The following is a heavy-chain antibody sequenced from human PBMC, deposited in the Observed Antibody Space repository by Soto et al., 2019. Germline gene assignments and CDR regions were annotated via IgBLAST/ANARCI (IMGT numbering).Heavy chain of an antibody. CDR3: AKSGGIWFGELFSYYYGMDV. V-gene: IGHV4-39*01. Sequence: SSETLSLTCTVSGGSISGSDYHWGWIRQPPGKGLDWIGSIYYTGRTYYNPSLKSRVTIYVDTSKNQFSLKLSSVTAADTAVYYCAKSGGIWFGELFSYYYGMDVWGQGTTVTVSS. D-gene: IGHD3-10*01. J-gene: IGHJ6*02. CDR2: IYYTGRT. CDR1: GGSISGSDYH.